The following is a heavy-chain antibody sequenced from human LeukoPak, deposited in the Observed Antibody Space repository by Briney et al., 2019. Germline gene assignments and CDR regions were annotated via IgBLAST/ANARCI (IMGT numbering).Heavy chain of an antibody. V-gene: IGHV1-24*01. Sequence: GASVKVSCKVSGYTLTELSMHWVRQAPGKGLEWMGGFDPEDGETIYAQKFQGRVTMTEDTSTDTAYMELSSLRSEDTAVYYCATPHPPNYDYVWGSYRRIQSYDYWGQGTLVTVSS. J-gene: IGHJ4*02. CDR3: ATPHPPNYDYVWGSYRRIQSYDY. D-gene: IGHD3-16*02. CDR2: FDPEDGET. CDR1: GYTLTELS.